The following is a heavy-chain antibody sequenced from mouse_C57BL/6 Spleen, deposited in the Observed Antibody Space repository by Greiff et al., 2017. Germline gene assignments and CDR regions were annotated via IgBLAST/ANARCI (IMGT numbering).Heavy chain of an antibody. Sequence: QVQLQQSGAELVKPGASVKLSCKASGYTFTEYTIHWVKQRSGQGLEWIGWFYPGSGSIKYNEKFKDKATLTADKSSSTVYMELSRLTSEDSAVXFCARHEDRDGYYPSYAMDYWGQGTSVTVSS. J-gene: IGHJ4*01. D-gene: IGHD2-3*01. CDR2: FYPGSGSI. CDR3: ARHEDRDGYYPSYAMDY. V-gene: IGHV1-62-2*01. CDR1: GYTFTEYT.